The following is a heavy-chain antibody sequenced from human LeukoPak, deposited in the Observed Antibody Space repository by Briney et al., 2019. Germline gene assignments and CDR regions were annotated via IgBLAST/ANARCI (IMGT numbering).Heavy chain of an antibody. CDR2: IYSGGST. J-gene: IGHJ3*02. V-gene: IGHV3-66*01. CDR1: GFTVSSNY. Sequence: GGSLRLSCAASGFTVSSNYMSWVRQAPGKGLEWVSVIYSGGSTYYADSVKGRFTISRDNSKNTLYLQMNSLRAEDTAVYYCATAVADDASDIWGQGTMVTVSS. CDR3: ATAVADDASDI. D-gene: IGHD6-19*01.